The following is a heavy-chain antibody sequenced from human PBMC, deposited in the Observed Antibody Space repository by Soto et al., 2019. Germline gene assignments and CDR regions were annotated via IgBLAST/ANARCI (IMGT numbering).Heavy chain of an antibody. V-gene: IGHV2-5*02. CDR1: AFSLGTGGVG. CDR2: IYWDDDK. CDR3: IQSRCGGDCLQSYASYYYYGMDV. Sequence: QITLKESGPTLVKPTQTLTLTCTFSAFSLGTGGVGVGWIRQPPGKALEWLALIYWDDDKRYSPSLRSRLTITQDTSQNQVVLTMPNMDPVDTATYYCIQSRCGGDCLQSYASYYYYGMDVWGQGTTVTVSS. D-gene: IGHD2-21*02. J-gene: IGHJ6*02.